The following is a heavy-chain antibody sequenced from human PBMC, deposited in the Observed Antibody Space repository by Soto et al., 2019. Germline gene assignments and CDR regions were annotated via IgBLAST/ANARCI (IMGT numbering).Heavy chain of an antibody. J-gene: IGHJ6*03. CDR2: INHSGST. V-gene: IGHV4-34*01. D-gene: IGHD3-10*01. Sequence: SETLSLTCAVYGGSFSGYYWSWIRQPPGKGLEWIGEINHSGSTNYNPSLKGRVTISVDTSKNQFSLKLSSVTAADTAVYYCARLVITMVRRVIPRPKFYYYYMDVWGKGTTVTVSS. CDR1: GGSFSGYY. CDR3: ARLVITMVRRVIPRPKFYYYYMDV.